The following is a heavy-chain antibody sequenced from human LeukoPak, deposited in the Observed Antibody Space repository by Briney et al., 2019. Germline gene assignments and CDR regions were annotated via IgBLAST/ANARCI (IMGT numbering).Heavy chain of an antibody. Sequence: KPSETLSLTCTVSGGSISSCYWSWIRQPAGKGLEWIGRIYTSGSTNYNPSLKSRATMSVDTSKNQFSLKLSSVTAADTAVYYCARDGSQEQWLAYFDYWGQGTLVTVSS. J-gene: IGHJ4*02. CDR2: IYTSGST. CDR1: GGSISSCY. CDR3: ARDGSQEQWLAYFDY. D-gene: IGHD6-19*01. V-gene: IGHV4-4*07.